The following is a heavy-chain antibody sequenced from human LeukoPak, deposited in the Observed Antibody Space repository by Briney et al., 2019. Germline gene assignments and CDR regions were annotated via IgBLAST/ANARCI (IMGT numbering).Heavy chain of an antibody. D-gene: IGHD4-23*01. CDR2: INPDSGGT. CDR3: ARPFIETPSLGALDY. CDR1: GYTFTDYY. V-gene: IGHV1-2*02. Sequence: GASVKVSCKASGYTFTDYYMHWVRQAPGQGLEWMGWINPDSGGTNYAQNFQGRVTMTRGTSISTAYMELSRLRSDDTAVYYCARPFIETPSLGALDYWGQGTLVTVSS. J-gene: IGHJ4*02.